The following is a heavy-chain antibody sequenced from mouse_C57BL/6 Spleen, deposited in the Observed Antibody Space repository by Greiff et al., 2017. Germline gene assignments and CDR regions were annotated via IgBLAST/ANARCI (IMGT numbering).Heavy chain of an antibody. CDR2: IYPGSGST. D-gene: IGHD1-1*01. CDR3: ARGSSYKGDYFDY. J-gene: IGHJ2*01. CDR1: GYTFTSYW. Sequence: QVQLQQPGAELVKPGASVKMSCKASGYTFTSYWITWVKQSTGQGLEWIGDIYPGSGSTNYNEKFKSKATLTVDTSSSTAYMQLSSLTSEDSAVYYCARGSSYKGDYFDYWGQGTTLTVSS. V-gene: IGHV1-55*01.